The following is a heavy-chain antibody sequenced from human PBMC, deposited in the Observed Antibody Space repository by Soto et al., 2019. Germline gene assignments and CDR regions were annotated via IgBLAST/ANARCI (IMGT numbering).Heavy chain of an antibody. D-gene: IGHD3-3*01. J-gene: IGHJ6*02. CDR1: GYTFTSYY. CDR3: AREAYYDFWSGSYYYYGMDV. V-gene: IGHV1-46*01. CDR2: INPSGGST. Sequence: GASVKVSCKASGYTFTSYYMHWVRQAPGQGLEWMGIINPSGGSTSYAQKFQGRVTMTRDTSTSTVYMELSSLRSEDTAVYYCAREAYYDFWSGSYYYYGMDVWGQGTTVTVSS.